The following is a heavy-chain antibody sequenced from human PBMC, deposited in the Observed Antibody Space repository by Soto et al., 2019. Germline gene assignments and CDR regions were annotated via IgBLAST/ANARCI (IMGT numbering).Heavy chain of an antibody. D-gene: IGHD2-2*01. J-gene: IGHJ6*02. V-gene: IGHV3-30*18. CDR1: GFTFISYG. CDR2: ISYDGSNK. CDR3: AKNGYCSGSSCYEAYYYYYGMDV. Sequence: PGGSLRLSCAASGFTFISYGMHWVRQAPGKGLEWVAVISYDGSNKYYADSVKGRFTISRDSSKNTLYLQMNSLRAEDTAVYYCAKNGYCSGSSCYEAYYYYYGMDVWGQGTTVTVSS.